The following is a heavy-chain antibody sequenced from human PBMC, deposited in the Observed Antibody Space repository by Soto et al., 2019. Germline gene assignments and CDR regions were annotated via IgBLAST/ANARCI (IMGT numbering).Heavy chain of an antibody. CDR2: ISSGSAFI. J-gene: IGHJ5*02. V-gene: IGHV3-21*01. CDR3: TRDQGGSYDSWFDP. D-gene: IGHD1-26*01. CDR1: FSFSMYS. Sequence: ESGGGLVKPGGSLRLSCNFSFSMYSMDWVRQAPGKGLEWVASISSGSAFIKYADSVKGRFTISRDNAKNSVSLQMDSLRVEDTAMYYCTRDQGGSYDSWFDPWGRGTLVTVSS.